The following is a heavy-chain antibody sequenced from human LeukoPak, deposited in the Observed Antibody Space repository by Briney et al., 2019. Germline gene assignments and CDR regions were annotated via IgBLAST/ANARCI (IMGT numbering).Heavy chain of an antibody. Sequence: SVKVSCKASGGTFSSYAISWVRQAPGQGLEWMGRIIPILGIANYAQKFQGRVTITADKSTSTAYMELSSLRSEDTAVYYCARPGRGYYYYGMDVWGQGTTVTVSS. CDR2: IIPILGIA. CDR3: ARPGRGYYYYGMDV. J-gene: IGHJ6*02. CDR1: GGTFSSYA. D-gene: IGHD2-15*01. V-gene: IGHV1-69*04.